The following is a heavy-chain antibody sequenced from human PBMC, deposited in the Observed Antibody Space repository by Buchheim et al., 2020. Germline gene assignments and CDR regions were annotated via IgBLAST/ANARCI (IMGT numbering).Heavy chain of an antibody. CDR2: IYYSGNT. D-gene: IGHD6-19*01. CDR3: ARYYYSSGQKSFDY. Sequence: QLQLQESGPGLVKPSETLSLTCTVSGGSISSSRNYWGWIRQSPGKGLEWIGSIYYSGNTYYNPSLKSRVTMSVDTSKNQFSLKLSSVTAADTAIYYCARYYYSSGQKSFDYWGQG. CDR1: GGSISSSRNY. J-gene: IGHJ4*02. V-gene: IGHV4-39*01.